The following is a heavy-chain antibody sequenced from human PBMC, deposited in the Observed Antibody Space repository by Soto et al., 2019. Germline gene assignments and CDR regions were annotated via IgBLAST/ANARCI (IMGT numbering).Heavy chain of an antibody. CDR2: IIPIFGTA. Sequence: QVQLVQSGAEVKKPGSSVKVSCKASGGTFSSYAISWVRQAPGQGLEWMGGIIPIFGTANYAQKFPGRVTITPDGSTCTAYMELSSLRSEDTAVYYCSRGYYDFWGGSYTYWYFDLWGRGTLVTVSS. V-gene: IGHV1-69*01. CDR1: GGTFSSYA. J-gene: IGHJ2*01. D-gene: IGHD3-3*01. CDR3: SRGYYDFWGGSYTYWYFDL.